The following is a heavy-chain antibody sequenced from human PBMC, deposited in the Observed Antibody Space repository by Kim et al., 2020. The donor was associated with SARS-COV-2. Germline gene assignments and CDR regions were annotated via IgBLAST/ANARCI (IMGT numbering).Heavy chain of an antibody. J-gene: IGHJ4*02. Sequence: GGSLRLSCAASGFTFGDYAMHWVRQAPGKGLEWVSGISWNSGSIGYADSVKGRFTISRDNAKNSLYLQMNSLRAEDTALYYCAKDGRVATIREYYFDYWGQGTLVTVSS. CDR2: ISWNSGSI. D-gene: IGHD5-12*01. V-gene: IGHV3-9*01. CDR3: AKDGRVATIREYYFDY. CDR1: GFTFGDYA.